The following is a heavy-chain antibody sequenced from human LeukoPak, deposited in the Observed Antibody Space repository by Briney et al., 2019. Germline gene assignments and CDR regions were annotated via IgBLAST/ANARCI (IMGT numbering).Heavy chain of an antibody. CDR2: IAYDGKNK. J-gene: IGHJ5*01. CDR1: GLTFSNYG. CDR3: AKNRIPTAITPDS. D-gene: IGHD2-2*02. Sequence: GESLRLSCAASGLTFSNYGIHWVRQAPGEGPEWVAVIAYDGKNKYYTDSVKGRFTISRDNSKDTVFLQMNNLRTEDTAVYYCAKNRIPTAITPDSWGQGTLVTVSS. V-gene: IGHV3-30*18.